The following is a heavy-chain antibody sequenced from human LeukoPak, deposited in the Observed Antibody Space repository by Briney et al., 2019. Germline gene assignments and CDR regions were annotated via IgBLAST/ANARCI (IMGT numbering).Heavy chain of an antibody. CDR1: GFTFSSYA. CDR2: ISGSGGST. V-gene: IGHV3-23*01. D-gene: IGHD2-15*01. J-gene: IGHJ4*02. CDR3: AKTSLRVVADYYFDY. Sequence: PGGSLRLSCAASGFTFSSYAMSWVRQAPGKGLEWVSAISGSGGSTYYADSVKGRFTISRDNSKNTLYLQMNSLRAEDTAVYYCAKTSLRVVADYYFDYWGQGTLVTVAS.